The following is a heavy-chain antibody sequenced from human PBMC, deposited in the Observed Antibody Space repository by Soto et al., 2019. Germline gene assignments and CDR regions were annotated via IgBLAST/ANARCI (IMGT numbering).Heavy chain of an antibody. CDR3: ARERGGLSGADV. Sequence: GSLNLSLAGSGFTLSNYEMNLVRQAPGKGLEWVSYISTGGSSIYYADSVKGRFTIARDNGKNSVYLQMSSLRAEDTATYYCARERGGLSGADVWGQGTTVTVSS. CDR1: GFTLSNYE. D-gene: IGHD1-26*01. CDR2: ISTGGSSI. V-gene: IGHV3-48*03. J-gene: IGHJ6*02.